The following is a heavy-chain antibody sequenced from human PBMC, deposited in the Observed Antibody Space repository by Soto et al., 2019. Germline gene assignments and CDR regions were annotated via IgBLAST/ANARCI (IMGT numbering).Heavy chain of an antibody. V-gene: IGHV1-18*01. CDR1: GYTFTSYG. D-gene: IGHD3-22*01. CDR3: ARVVHPIVAHDY. CDR2: ISAYNGNT. J-gene: IGHJ4*02. Sequence: ASVKVSCKASGYTFTSYGISWVRQAPGQGLEWMGWISAYNGNTNYAQKLQSRVTMTTDTSTSTDYMELRSLRSDDTAVYYCARVVHPIVAHDYWGQGTLVTVS.